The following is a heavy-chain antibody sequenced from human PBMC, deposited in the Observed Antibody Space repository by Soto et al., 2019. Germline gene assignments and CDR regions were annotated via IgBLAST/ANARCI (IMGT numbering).Heavy chain of an antibody. V-gene: IGHV1-69*02. CDR1: GGTFSSYT. CDR3: ARVAHYGFFDY. J-gene: IGHJ4*02. CDR2: IIPILGIA. D-gene: IGHD4-17*01. Sequence: SVKVSCKASGGTFSSYTISWVRQAPGQGLEWMGRIIPILGIANYAQKFQGRVTITADKSTSTAYMELSSLRSEDTAVYYCARVAHYGFFDYWGQGTLVTVSS.